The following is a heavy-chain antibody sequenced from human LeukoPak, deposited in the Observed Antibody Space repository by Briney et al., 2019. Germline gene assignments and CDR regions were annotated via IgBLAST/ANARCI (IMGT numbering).Heavy chain of an antibody. Sequence: GGSLRLSCAASGFTFSSHWMHWVRQVPGEGLVWVSRINSDGSSTTYADSVQGRFTISRDNAKNTLYLQMNSLRADDTAVYYCARSVYSYYANWFDPWGQGTLVTVSS. CDR1: GFTFSSHW. CDR3: ARSVYSYYANWFDP. V-gene: IGHV3-74*01. CDR2: INSDGSST. D-gene: IGHD4-11*01. J-gene: IGHJ5*02.